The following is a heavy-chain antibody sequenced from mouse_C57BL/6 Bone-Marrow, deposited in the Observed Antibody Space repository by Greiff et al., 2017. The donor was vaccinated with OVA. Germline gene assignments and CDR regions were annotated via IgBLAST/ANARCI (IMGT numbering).Heavy chain of an antibody. CDR3: ARLDAMDY. Sequence: DVMLVESGGGLVQPGGSLKLSCAASGFTFSDFYMYWIRQTPEKRLEWVAYISNGGGSTYYPDNAKNTLYLQMSRLKSEDTAMYYCARLDAMDYWGQGTSVTVSS. CDR1: GFTFSDFY. CDR2: ISNGGGST. V-gene: IGHV5-12*01. J-gene: IGHJ4*01.